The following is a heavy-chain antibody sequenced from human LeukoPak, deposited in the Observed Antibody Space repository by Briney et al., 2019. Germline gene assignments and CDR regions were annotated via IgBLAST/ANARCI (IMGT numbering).Heavy chain of an antibody. D-gene: IGHD1-26*01. V-gene: IGHV4-59*01. CDR2: IYYSGST. CDR1: GGSISSYH. Sequence: PSETLSLTCTVSGGSISSYHWSWIRQPPGKGLEWIGYIYYSGSTNYNPSLKSRVTISVDTSKNQFSLKLSSVTAADTAVYYCARAPYSGSYYWFDPWGQGTLVTVSS. J-gene: IGHJ5*02. CDR3: ARAPYSGSYYWFDP.